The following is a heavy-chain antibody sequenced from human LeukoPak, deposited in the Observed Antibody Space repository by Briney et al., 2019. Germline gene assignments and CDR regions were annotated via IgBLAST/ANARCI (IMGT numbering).Heavy chain of an antibody. CDR3: ARVPYSAYRNYYFDY. V-gene: IGHV4-4*07. J-gene: IGHJ4*02. Sequence: SETLSLTCTVSGGSISSYYWSWIRQPAGKGLECIGRIYTSGSTNYNPSLKSRVTISLDTSKNQFSLKLSSVTAADTAVYYCARVPYSAYRNYYFDYWGQGTLVTVSS. CDR2: IYTSGST. CDR1: GGSISSYY. D-gene: IGHD5-12*01.